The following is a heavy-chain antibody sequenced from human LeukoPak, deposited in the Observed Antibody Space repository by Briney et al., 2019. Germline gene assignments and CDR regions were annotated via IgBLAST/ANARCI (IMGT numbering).Heavy chain of an antibody. CDR3: ARDLVRGANNYMDV. J-gene: IGHJ6*03. V-gene: IGHV3-53*01. CDR1: GFTVSSNY. Sequence: GGSLRLSCAASGFTVSSNYMRWLRQAPAEERQWGSGGYSSGNTYYADSVKGRFTISRDNSENMVYLQMNSLRAEDMDVYHCARDLVRGANNYMDVWGKGTTVTVSS. D-gene: IGHD2-2*01. CDR2: GYSSGNT.